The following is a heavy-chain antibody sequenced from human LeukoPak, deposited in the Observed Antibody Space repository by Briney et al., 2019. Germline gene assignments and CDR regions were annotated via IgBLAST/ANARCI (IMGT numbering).Heavy chain of an antibody. CDR3: ARDLDTAMEGAFDI. CDR1: GGSISSCY. V-gene: IGHV4-4*07. Sequence: SETLSLTCTVSGGSISSCYLSWIRQPAGKGLEWIGRIYTSGSTNYNPSLKSRVTISVDKSKNQFSLKLSSVTAADTAVYYCARDLDTAMEGAFDIWGQGTMVTVSS. CDR2: IYTSGST. J-gene: IGHJ3*02. D-gene: IGHD5-18*01.